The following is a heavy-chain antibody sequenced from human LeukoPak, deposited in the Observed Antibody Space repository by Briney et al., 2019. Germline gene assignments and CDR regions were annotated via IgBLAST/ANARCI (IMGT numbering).Heavy chain of an antibody. Sequence: GGPLKIPWKGPGYRFSSYWIGRVRPIPGKGLEWVGIIYPGDSEPRHSPSFQGQVTISADKSSSTAYLQWISLKASDTAMFYCAKHGGSGYYTKEFDYWGQGTLVTVSS. D-gene: IGHD5-12*01. J-gene: IGHJ4*02. CDR2: IYPGDSEP. V-gene: IGHV5-51*01. CDR3: AKHGGSGYYTKEFDY. CDR1: GYRFSSYW.